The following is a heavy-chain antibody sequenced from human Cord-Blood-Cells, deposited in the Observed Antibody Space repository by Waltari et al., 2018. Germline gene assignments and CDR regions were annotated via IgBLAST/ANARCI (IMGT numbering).Heavy chain of an antibody. V-gene: IGHV4-34*01. Sequence: QVQLQQWGAGLLKPSETLSLTCAVYGGSFSGYYWSWIRQSPGKGREWIGEINHSGSTNCNPSLESRVTISVDTSKNQFSRSLSSVTAADTAVDYCERQDPLGYCSGGSCHYVDYWGQGTLVTVSS. J-gene: IGHJ4*02. CDR3: ERQDPLGYCSGGSCHYVDY. D-gene: IGHD2-15*01. CDR2: INHSGST. CDR1: GGSFSGYY.